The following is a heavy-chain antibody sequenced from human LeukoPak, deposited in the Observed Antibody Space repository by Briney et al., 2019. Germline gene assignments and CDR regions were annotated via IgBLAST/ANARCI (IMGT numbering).Heavy chain of an antibody. D-gene: IGHD1-26*01. J-gene: IGHJ4*02. CDR2: ISYSGST. V-gene: IGHV4-38-2*02. Sequence: SETLSLTCTVSGNSISSGYYWGWIRQPPGKGLEWIGSISYSGSTSYNLSLKRRVTMSIDTSKNHFSLRLSSMTAADTATYYCARSPSGSYPDWGQGTLVTVSS. CDR3: ARSPSGSYPD. CDR1: GNSISSGYY.